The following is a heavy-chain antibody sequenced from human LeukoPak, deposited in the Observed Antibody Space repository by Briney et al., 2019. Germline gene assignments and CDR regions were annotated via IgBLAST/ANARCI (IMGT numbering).Heavy chain of an antibody. CDR3: AKGCSYYDFWSGYSAHYGMDV. CDR2: ISGSGGST. CDR1: GFTFSSYA. D-gene: IGHD3-3*01. V-gene: IGHV3-23*01. Sequence: GGSLRLSCAASGFTFSSYAMSWVRQAPGKGLEWVSAISGSGGSTYYADSVKGRFTIPRDNSKNTLYLQMNSLRAEDTAVYYCAKGCSYYDFWSGYSAHYGMDVWGQGTTVTVSS. J-gene: IGHJ6*02.